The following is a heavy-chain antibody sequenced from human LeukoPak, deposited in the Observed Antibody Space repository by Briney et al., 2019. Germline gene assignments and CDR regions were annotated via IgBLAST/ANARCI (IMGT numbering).Heavy chain of an antibody. CDR2: INHSGST. V-gene: IGHV4-34*01. CDR3: ARVFDSGSQAYFYYMDV. D-gene: IGHD3-10*01. J-gene: IGHJ6*03. CDR1: GGSFSGYY. Sequence: PSETLSLTCAVYGGSFSGYYWSWIRQPPGKGLEWIGEINHSGSTNYNPSLKSRVTISVDTSKNQFSLKVGSVTAADTAVYYCARVFDSGSQAYFYYMDVWGKGTTVTIFS.